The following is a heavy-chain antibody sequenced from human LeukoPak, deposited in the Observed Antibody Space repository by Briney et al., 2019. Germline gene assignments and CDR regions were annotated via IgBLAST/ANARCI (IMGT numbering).Heavy chain of an antibody. J-gene: IGHJ3*02. Sequence: SETLSLTCAVSGGSIISSNYYWSWIRQPPGKGLEWIGEINHSGSTNYNPSLKSRVTISVDTSKNQFSLKLSSVTAADTAVYYCAREGSSGWYRAFDIWGQGTMVTVSS. V-gene: IGHV4-39*07. CDR1: GGSIISSNYY. CDR3: AREGSSGWYRAFDI. D-gene: IGHD6-19*01. CDR2: INHSGST.